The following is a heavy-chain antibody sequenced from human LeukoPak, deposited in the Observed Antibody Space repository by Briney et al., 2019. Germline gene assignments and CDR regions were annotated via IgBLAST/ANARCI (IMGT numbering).Heavy chain of an antibody. J-gene: IGHJ5*02. CDR2: INHSGST. CDR3: ARGWRYYGSGSYCWFDP. CDR1: GGSFSGYY. Sequence: SETLSLTCAVYGGSFSGYYWSWIRQPPGKGLEWIGEINHSGSTNYNPSLKSRATISVDTSKNQFSLKLSSVTAADTAVYYCARGWRYYGSGSYCWFDPWGQGTLVTVSS. V-gene: IGHV4-34*01. D-gene: IGHD3-10*01.